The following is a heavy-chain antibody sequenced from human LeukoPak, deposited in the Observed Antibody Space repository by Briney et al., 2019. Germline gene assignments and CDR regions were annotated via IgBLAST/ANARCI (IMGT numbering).Heavy chain of an antibody. CDR2: INPSGGST. CDR1: GYTFTGYY. V-gene: IGHV1-46*01. D-gene: IGHD4-17*01. J-gene: IGHJ3*02. Sequence: ASVKVSSKASGYTFTGYYMHWVRQAPGQGLEWMGIINPSGGSTSYAQKFQGRVTMTRDTSTSTVYMELSSLRSEDTAVYYCASYGDYEDGAFDIWGQGTMVTVSS. CDR3: ASYGDYEDGAFDI.